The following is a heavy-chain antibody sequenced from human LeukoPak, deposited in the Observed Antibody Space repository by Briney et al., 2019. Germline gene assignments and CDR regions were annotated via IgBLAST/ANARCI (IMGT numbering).Heavy chain of an antibody. Sequence: GASVKVSCKASGYTFTSYAMNWVRQAPGQGPEWMGWINPNSGGTNYAQKFQGRVTMTRDTSISTAYMELSRLRSDDTAVYYCARRYFYYYYMDVWGKGTTVTVSS. CDR1: GYTFTSYA. D-gene: IGHD2/OR15-2a*01. J-gene: IGHJ6*03. V-gene: IGHV1-2*02. CDR3: ARRYFYYYYMDV. CDR2: INPNSGGT.